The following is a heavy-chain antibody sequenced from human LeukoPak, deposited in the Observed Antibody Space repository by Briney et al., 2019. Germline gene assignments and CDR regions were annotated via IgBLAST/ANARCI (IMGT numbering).Heavy chain of an antibody. V-gene: IGHV4-59*08. CDR3: ARVFDSGSQAYFYYMDV. D-gene: IGHD3-10*01. J-gene: IGHJ6*03. CDR2: IYYSGST. CDR1: GGSISSYY. Sequence: SETLSLTCTVSGGSISSYYWSWIRQPPGKGLEWIGYIYYSGSTNYKPSLKSRVTISVETSKNQFSLKLSSVTAADTAVYYCARVFDSGSQAYFYYMDVWGKGTTVTIFS.